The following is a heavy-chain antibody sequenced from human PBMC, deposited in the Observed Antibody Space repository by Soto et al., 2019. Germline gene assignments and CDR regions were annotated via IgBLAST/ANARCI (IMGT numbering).Heavy chain of an antibody. D-gene: IGHD3-3*01. CDR2: IYYSGST. Sequence: SETLSLTCTVSGGSINNYYWSWIRQPPGKGLEWIGYIYYSGSTNYNPSLKSRVTISVDTSRNHFSLKLSSVTAADTAVYYCAGGDYYTGPEYYWGQGTLVTVSS. J-gene: IGHJ4*02. V-gene: IGHV4-59*01. CDR1: GGSINNYY. CDR3: AGGDYYTGPEYY.